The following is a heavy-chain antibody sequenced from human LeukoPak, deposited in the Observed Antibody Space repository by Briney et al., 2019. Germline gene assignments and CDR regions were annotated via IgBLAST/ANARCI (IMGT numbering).Heavy chain of an antibody. CDR1: GGSLSSGSFY. Sequence: SQTLSLTCIVSGGSLSSGSFYWSWIRQPAGKGLEWIGHIYTSGSTNYNPSLKSRVTISVDTSMNQFSLKLNSVTAADTAVYYCASGVGSGEAFDIWGQGTMVTVSS. D-gene: IGHD2-8*01. J-gene: IGHJ3*02. CDR3: ASGVGSGEAFDI. V-gene: IGHV4-61*09. CDR2: IYTSGST.